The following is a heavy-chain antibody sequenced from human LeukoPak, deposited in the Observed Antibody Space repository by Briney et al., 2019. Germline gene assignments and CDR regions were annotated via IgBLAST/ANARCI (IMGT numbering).Heavy chain of an antibody. CDR1: GGTFSSYA. V-gene: IGHV1-69*05. CDR2: IIPIFGTA. Sequence: ASVKVSCKASGGTFSSYAISWVRQAPGQGLEWMGGIIPIFGTANYAQKFQGRVTITTDESTSTAYMELSSLRSEDTAVYYCASAPLGYCSSTSCFRITLYYYYYYMDVWGKGTTVTVSS. D-gene: IGHD2-2*01. CDR3: ASAPLGYCSSTSCFRITLYYYYYYMDV. J-gene: IGHJ6*03.